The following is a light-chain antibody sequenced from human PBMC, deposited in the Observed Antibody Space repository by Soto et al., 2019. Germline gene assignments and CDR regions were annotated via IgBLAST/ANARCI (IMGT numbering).Light chain of an antibody. V-gene: IGKV3-15*01. CDR2: GAS. CDR3: QQYNNWPLT. Sequence: EIVMTQSPATLSVSPGERATLSCRASQSVSSNLAWYQQKPGQAPRLLIYGASTRATGFPARFSGSGSGTEFTLTISSLQSEDFAVYHCQQYNNWPLTFGGGTRLEIK. CDR1: QSVSSN. J-gene: IGKJ5*01.